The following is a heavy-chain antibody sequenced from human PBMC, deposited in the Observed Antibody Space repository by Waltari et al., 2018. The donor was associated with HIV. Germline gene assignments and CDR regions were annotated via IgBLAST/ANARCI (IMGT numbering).Heavy chain of an antibody. V-gene: IGHV3-9*01. CDR1: GFTFDDYA. CDR2: ISWNIGSI. J-gene: IGHJ5*02. Sequence: EVQLVESGGGLVQPGRSLRLSCAASGFTFDDYAMHWVRQPPGKGLGWVSGISWNIGSIDYADSVKGRFTISRDNTKNSLYLQMNSVRAEDTALYYCAKDRGPFIAVAGTWGQGTLVTVSS. CDR3: AKDRGPFIAVAGT. D-gene: IGHD6-19*01.